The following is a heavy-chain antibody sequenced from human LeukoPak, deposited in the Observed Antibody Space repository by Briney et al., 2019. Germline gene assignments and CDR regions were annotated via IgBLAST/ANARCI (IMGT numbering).Heavy chain of an antibody. CDR1: GFSFSSYA. D-gene: IGHD4-17*01. J-gene: IGHJ4*02. Sequence: GRSLRLSCAASGFSFSSYAMHWVRQAPGKGLEWVAVIWYDGINQYYADSVRGRFTISRDNSKNTLHLQMNSLRAEHTAAYYCVKSGPDFGDLPSEYYFDFWGQGTLVTVSS. V-gene: IGHV3-33*06. CDR2: IWYDGINQ. CDR3: VKSGPDFGDLPSEYYFDF.